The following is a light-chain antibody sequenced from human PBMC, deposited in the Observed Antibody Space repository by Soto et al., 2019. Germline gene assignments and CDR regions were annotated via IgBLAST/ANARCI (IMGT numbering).Light chain of an antibody. V-gene: IGKV4-1*01. J-gene: IGKJ4*01. Sequence: DIVMTQSPDSLAVSLGERATINCKSSQSVLYSSNNKNYLAWYQQKPGQPPKLLIYWASTRESGVPDRFSGRGSGTDFTLTISSLQAEDVAVYYCQQYLTFGGGTKVEIK. CDR3: QQYLT. CDR1: QSVLYSSNNKNY. CDR2: WAS.